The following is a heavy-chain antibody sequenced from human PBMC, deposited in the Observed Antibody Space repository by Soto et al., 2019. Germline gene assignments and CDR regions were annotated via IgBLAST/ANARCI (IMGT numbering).Heavy chain of an antibody. D-gene: IGHD6-13*01. Sequence: ASVKVSCKVSGYTLTDLSMQWVRQAPGKGLEWMGGFDPEDGETIYAQKFQGRVTMTGDTATDTAYMELSSLRSEDTAVYYCARDHVHVSSSSWYWFDPWGQGTLVTVSS. CDR2: FDPEDGET. CDR3: ARDHVHVSSSSWYWFDP. V-gene: IGHV1-24*01. CDR1: GYTLTDLS. J-gene: IGHJ5*02.